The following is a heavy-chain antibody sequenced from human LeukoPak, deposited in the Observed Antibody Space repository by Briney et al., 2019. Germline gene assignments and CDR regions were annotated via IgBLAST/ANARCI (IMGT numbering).Heavy chain of an antibody. Sequence: SETLSLTCTVSGGSISSSSYYWGWIRQPPGKGLEWIGSIYYSGSTYYNPSLKSRVTISVDTSKNQFSLKPSSVTAADTAVYYCASGKMVRGVIIPFDYWGQGTLVTVSS. D-gene: IGHD3-10*01. CDR3: ASGKMVRGVIIPFDY. CDR2: IYYSGST. CDR1: GGSISSSSYY. J-gene: IGHJ4*02. V-gene: IGHV4-39*01.